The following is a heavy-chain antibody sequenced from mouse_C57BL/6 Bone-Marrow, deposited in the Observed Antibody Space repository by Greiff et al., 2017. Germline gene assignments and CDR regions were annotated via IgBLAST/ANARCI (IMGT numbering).Heavy chain of an antibody. CDR1: GYTFTDYY. D-gene: IGHD2-4*01. Sequence: VQLQQSGPVLVKPGASVKMSCKASGYTFTDYYMNWVKQSHGKGLEWIGVINPYNGGTSYNQKFKGKATLTVDKSSSTAYMELNSLTSEDSAVYYCARSWGLRLFAYWGQGTLVTVSA. V-gene: IGHV1-19*01. CDR2: INPYNGGT. J-gene: IGHJ3*01. CDR3: ARSWGLRLFAY.